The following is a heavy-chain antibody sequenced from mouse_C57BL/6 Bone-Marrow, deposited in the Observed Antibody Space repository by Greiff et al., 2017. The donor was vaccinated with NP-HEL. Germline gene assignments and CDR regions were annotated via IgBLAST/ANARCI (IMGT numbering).Heavy chain of an antibody. CDR2: LDPSDSYT. Sequence: QVQLQQPGAELVKPGASVKLSCKASGYTFTSYWMQWVKQRPGQGLEWIGELDPSDSYTNYNQKFKGKATLTVDTSYSTAYLQLSSLPSEDSAIACYASSEGYYVYDENAYWDQGTLVTVSA. CDR3: ASSEGYYVYDENAY. V-gene: IGHV1-50*01. D-gene: IGHD2-2*01. J-gene: IGHJ3*01. CDR1: GYTFTSYW.